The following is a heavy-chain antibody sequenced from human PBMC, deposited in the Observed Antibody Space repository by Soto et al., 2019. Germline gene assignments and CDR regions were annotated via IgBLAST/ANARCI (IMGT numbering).Heavy chain of an antibody. CDR1: GGSISSYF. CDR3: ARDLAAVPRAFDY. D-gene: IGHD6-13*01. Sequence: SETLSLTCTVSGGSISSYFYIWVRQPPGKGLEWIGSVYYTGTTDYNPSLKSRVTISVDTSKTQFSLNLRSVTAADTAVYYCARDLAAVPRAFDYWGRGTLVTVSS. V-gene: IGHV4-59*01. CDR2: VYYTGTT. J-gene: IGHJ4*02.